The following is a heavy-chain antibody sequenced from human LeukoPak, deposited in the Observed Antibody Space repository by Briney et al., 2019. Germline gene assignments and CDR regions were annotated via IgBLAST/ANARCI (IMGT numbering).Heavy chain of an antibody. CDR1: GFTFSSYN. V-gene: IGHV3-48*04. J-gene: IGHJ4*02. D-gene: IGHD4-17*01. Sequence: GGSLRLSCAAAGFTFSSYNMNWVRQAPGKGLEWVSYISSSSSTIYSADSVKGRFTISRYNAKNSLYLQMNSLRAEDTALYYCARDRSGYGDSSEWGQGTLVTVSS. CDR2: ISSSSSTI. CDR3: ARDRSGYGDSSE.